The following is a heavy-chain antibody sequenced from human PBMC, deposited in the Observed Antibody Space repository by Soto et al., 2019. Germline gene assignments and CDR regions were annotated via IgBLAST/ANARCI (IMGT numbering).Heavy chain of an antibody. J-gene: IGHJ4*01. V-gene: IGHV1-45*02. Sequence: SVKVSCKALGNTFSYRYLHWVRQAPGQVLEWMGWITPFSGDVHYAQKFQERVTLTRDRSINTAYMRMSSLRSEDTAIYFFASGGAGSGPFTWELPDHWGHGTLVTVSS. CDR3: ASGGAGSGPFTWELPDH. D-gene: IGHD1-26*01. CDR1: GNTFSYRY. CDR2: ITPFSGDV.